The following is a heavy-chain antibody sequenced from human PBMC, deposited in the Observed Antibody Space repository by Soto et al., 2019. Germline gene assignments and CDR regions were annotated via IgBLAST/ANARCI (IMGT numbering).Heavy chain of an antibody. V-gene: IGHV4-34*01. Sequence: SETLSLTCAVYGGSFSGYYWSWIRQPPGKGLEWIGEINHSGSTNYNPSLKSRVTISVDTSKNQFSLKLSSVTAADTAVYYCAREQVSSGWQLYYYYYGMDVWGQGTTVTVSS. D-gene: IGHD6-19*01. CDR2: INHSGST. CDR3: AREQVSSGWQLYYYYYGMDV. J-gene: IGHJ6*02. CDR1: GGSFSGYY.